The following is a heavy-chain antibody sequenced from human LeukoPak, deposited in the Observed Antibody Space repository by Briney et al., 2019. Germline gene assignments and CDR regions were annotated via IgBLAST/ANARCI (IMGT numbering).Heavy chain of an antibody. CDR1: GFTFDDYA. CDR3: AKGKGYYYYYMDV. J-gene: IGHJ6*03. V-gene: IGHV3-43D*03. CDR2: ISWDGGST. Sequence: GGSLRLSCAASGFTFDDYAMRWVRHAPGKGLEWVSLISWDGGSTYYADSVKGRFTISRDNSKNSLYLQMNSLRAEDTALYYCAKGKGYYYYYMDVWGKGTTVTVSS.